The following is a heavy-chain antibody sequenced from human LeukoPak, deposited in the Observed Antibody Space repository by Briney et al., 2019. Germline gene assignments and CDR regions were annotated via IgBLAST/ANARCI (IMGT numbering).Heavy chain of an antibody. J-gene: IGHJ4*02. CDR2: IYYSGST. CDR3: AREVVAAAGTVDY. V-gene: IGHV4-59*01. D-gene: IGHD6-13*01. CDR1: GESISNFY. Sequence: PSETLSLACAVSGESISNFYWSWIRQPPVKGLEWIGYIYYSGSTNYNPSLKSRVAISVDTSKNQFSLKLSSVTAADTAVYYCAREVVAAAGTVDYWGQGTLVIVSS.